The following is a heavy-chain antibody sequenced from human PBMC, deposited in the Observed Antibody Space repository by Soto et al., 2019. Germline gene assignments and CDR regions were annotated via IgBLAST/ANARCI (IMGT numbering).Heavy chain of an antibody. Sequence: SETLSLTCTVSGGSISSGGYYWSWIRQHPGKGLEWIGYIYYSGSTYYNPSLKSRVTISVDTSKNQFSLKLSSVTAADTAVYYCARDRAYGSGRVYFDYWGQGTLVTVSS. CDR2: IYYSGST. CDR3: ARDRAYGSGRVYFDY. D-gene: IGHD3-10*01. V-gene: IGHV4-31*03. J-gene: IGHJ4*02. CDR1: GGSISSGGYY.